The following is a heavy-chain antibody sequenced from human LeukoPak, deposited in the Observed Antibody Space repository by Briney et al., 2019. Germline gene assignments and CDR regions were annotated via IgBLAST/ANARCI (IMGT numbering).Heavy chain of an antibody. J-gene: IGHJ6*04. CDR1: GFIFIGYG. D-gene: IGHD3-3*02. CDR3: AKEGAASWDVDV. CDR2: IRPDGHNK. V-gene: IGHV3-30*02. Sequence: GGSLRLSCAASGFIFIGYGMHWVRQPPGKGPEWVAFIRPDGHNKYYADSVKGRFMISRDNSKNTVDLQMNSLRGDDTAMYYCAKEGAASWDVDVWGKGTTVTVSS.